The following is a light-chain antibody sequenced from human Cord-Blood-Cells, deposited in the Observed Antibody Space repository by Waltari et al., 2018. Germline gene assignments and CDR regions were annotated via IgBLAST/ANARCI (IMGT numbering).Light chain of an antibody. CDR1: SSDVGGYNY. V-gene: IGLV2-14*01. CDR2: DVS. Sequence: QSALTQPASVSGSPGQSITISCTGTSSDVGGYNYVSWYQLHPGKAPKLLIYDVSNRPSGVSNRFSGSKSGNTASLTISGLQAEDEADYYCSSYTSSSNYVFGTGTKVTVL. CDR3: SSYTSSSNYV. J-gene: IGLJ1*01.